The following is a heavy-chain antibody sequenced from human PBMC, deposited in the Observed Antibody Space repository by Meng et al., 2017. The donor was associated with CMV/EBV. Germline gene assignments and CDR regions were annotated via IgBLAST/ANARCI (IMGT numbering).Heavy chain of an antibody. V-gene: IGHV1-2*02. Sequence: QRGHSGAELMKPGASVKVSCKASGDTFTDYYMHWVRQAPGQGLEWMGCINPNSGDTNYAQKFQGRVTMTRDTSISTAYMELSRLRSDDTAVYYCTRDAHLTTVTPNWFDPWGQGTLVTVFS. CDR1: GDTFTDYY. J-gene: IGHJ5*02. CDR3: TRDAHLTTVTPNWFDP. D-gene: IGHD4-17*01. CDR2: INPNSGDT.